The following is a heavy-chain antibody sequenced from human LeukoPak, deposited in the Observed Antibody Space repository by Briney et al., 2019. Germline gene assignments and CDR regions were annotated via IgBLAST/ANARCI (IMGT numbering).Heavy chain of an antibody. CDR2: IYPGDSDT. CDR3: ARTSSSAPPDAFDF. J-gene: IGHJ3*01. V-gene: IGHV5-51*01. Sequence: GESLKISCRASGYSFSSYWIGWVRQMPGKGLEWMGIIYPGDSDTRYSPSFQGQVTISADKSISTAYLQWSSLKASDTAMYYCARTSSSAPPDAFDFWGPGTMVTVSS. CDR1: GYSFSSYW. D-gene: IGHD6-6*01.